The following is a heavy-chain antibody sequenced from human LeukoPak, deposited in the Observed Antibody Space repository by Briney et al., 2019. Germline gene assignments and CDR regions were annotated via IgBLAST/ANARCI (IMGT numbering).Heavy chain of an antibody. Sequence: ASVKVSCKASGYTFTGYCMHWVRQAPGQGLEWMGWINPKSGGTNYAQKFQGRVTMTEDTSTDTAYMELSSLRSEDTAVYYCARVAAEVVGVPGAIGFGWLRRDYYYMDVWGKGTTVTVSS. J-gene: IGHJ6*03. D-gene: IGHD2-2*02. CDR2: INPKSGGT. CDR1: GYTFTGYC. V-gene: IGHV1-2*02. CDR3: ARVAAEVVGVPGAIGFGWLRRDYYYMDV.